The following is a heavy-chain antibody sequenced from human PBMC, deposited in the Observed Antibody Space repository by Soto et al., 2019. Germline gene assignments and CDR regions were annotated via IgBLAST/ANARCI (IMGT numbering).Heavy chain of an antibody. V-gene: IGHV1-3*01. J-gene: IGHJ5*02. CDR2: INAGNGNT. CDR3: ARDLGSGSYWFDP. D-gene: IGHD3-10*01. CDR1: GYTFTSYA. Sequence: ASVKVSCKASGYTFTSYAMHWVRQAPGQRLEWMGWINAGNGNTKYSQKFQGWVTMTRDTSISTAYMELSRLRSDDTAVYYCARDLGSGSYWFDPWGQGTLVTVSS.